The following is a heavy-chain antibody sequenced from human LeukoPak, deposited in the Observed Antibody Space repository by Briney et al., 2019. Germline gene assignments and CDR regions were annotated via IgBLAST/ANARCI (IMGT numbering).Heavy chain of an antibody. CDR2: ISGSGSST. CDR3: ASLYSSTWSYYGMDV. CDR1: GFTFSSYA. Sequence: PGGSLRLSCAASGFTFSSYAMSWVRQAPGKGLEWVSAISGSGSSTYYADSVKGRFTISRDNSKNTLYLQMNSLRAEDTAVYYCASLYSSTWSYYGMDVWGKGTTVTVSS. V-gene: IGHV3-23*01. J-gene: IGHJ6*04. D-gene: IGHD6-13*01.